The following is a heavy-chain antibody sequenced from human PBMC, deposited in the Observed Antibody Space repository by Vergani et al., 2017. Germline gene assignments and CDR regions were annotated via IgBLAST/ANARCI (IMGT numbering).Heavy chain of an antibody. D-gene: IGHD6-19*01. CDR1: ADSISSGSYY. CDR2: IYYSGLT. V-gene: IGHV4-39*01. Sequence: QLQLQQSGPGLVEPSETLFLTCTVSADSISSGSYYWGWIRQPPGKCLEWIGGIYYSGLTYYNPALKSRVVISVDTYKNQFSLKVTSVTAADTAVYFCARQRPGSGWSPGDFDDWGQGILVTVSS. CDR3: ARQRPGSGWSPGDFDD. J-gene: IGHJ4*02.